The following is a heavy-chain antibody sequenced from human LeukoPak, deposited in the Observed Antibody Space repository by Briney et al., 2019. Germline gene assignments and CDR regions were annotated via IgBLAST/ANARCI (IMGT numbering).Heavy chain of an antibody. Sequence: GGSLRLSCAASGFTFSSYAMSWVRQAPGKGLEWVSAISGSGGSTYYADSVKGRFTISRDNSKNTLYLQMNSLRAEDTAVYYCAKDPRWYYYDSSGYSVDAFDIWGQGTMVTVSS. D-gene: IGHD3-22*01. V-gene: IGHV3-23*01. J-gene: IGHJ3*02. CDR1: GFTFSSYA. CDR3: AKDPRWYYYDSSGYSVDAFDI. CDR2: ISGSGGST.